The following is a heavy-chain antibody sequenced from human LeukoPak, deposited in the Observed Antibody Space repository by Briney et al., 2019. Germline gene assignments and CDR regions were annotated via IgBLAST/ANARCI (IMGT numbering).Heavy chain of an antibody. J-gene: IGHJ3*02. CDR3: ARGLYDSNSPADALDI. Sequence: PGGSLRLSCAASGFTVSRNFMTWVRQAPGKGLEWVSVIYGGGSTYYADSVKGRFTIFRDNSKNTLYLQMNSLRAEDTAVYYCARGLYDSNSPADALDIWGQGTMVIVSS. D-gene: IGHD4-23*01. CDR2: IYGGGST. CDR1: GFTVSRNF. V-gene: IGHV3-53*01.